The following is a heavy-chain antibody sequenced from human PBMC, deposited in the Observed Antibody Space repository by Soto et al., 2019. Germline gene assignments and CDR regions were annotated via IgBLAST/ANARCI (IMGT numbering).Heavy chain of an antibody. V-gene: IGHV1-18*01. CDR2: ITTYNGNT. CDR3: AGALPGYGMDV. Sequence: QVQLVQSGVEVREPGASVKVSCKAVRYIFTNYGVSWVRQAPGQGLEWMGWITTYNGNTEYAQKFQGRVTMTTDASTRTAYMELGSLRSDDTAMYYCAGALPGYGMDVWGQGTTVTVSS. J-gene: IGHJ6*02. CDR1: RYIFTNYG.